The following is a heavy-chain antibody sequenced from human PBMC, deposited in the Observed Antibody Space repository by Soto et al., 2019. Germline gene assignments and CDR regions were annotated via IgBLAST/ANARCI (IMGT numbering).Heavy chain of an antibody. J-gene: IGHJ5*01. CDR3: AREGGVLRLSNWFDS. CDR2: SYYNGDT. V-gene: IGHV4-61*01. CDR1: GDSVTSTSYS. Sequence: SETLSLTRTVSGDSVTSTSYSWSWVRQSPGRGLEWLGYSYYNGDTNYNPSLKSRVTISVDKSKNQFSLKLTSLTAADTGVYYCAREGGVLRLSNWFDSWGQG. D-gene: IGHD3-3*01.